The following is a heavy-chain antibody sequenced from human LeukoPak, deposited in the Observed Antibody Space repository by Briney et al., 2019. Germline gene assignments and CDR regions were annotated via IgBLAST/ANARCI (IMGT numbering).Heavy chain of an antibody. J-gene: IGHJ3*02. D-gene: IGHD3-10*01. V-gene: IGHV3-30-3*01. CDR3: AREVRGVGGAFDI. CDR2: ISYDGSSK. CDR1: GFTFSSYA. Sequence: HSGGSLRLSCAASGFTFSSYAMHWVRQAPGKGLEWVAVISYDGSSKYYADSVKGRFTISRDNSKNTLYLQMNSLRAEDTAVYYCAREVRGVGGAFDIWGQGTMVTVSS.